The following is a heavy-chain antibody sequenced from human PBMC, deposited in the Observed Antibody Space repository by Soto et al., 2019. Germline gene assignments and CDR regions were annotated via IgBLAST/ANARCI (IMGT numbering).Heavy chain of an antibody. CDR1: GGSISSGGYY. V-gene: IGHV4-31*03. Sequence: QVQLQESGPGLVKPSQTLSLTCTVSGGSISSGGYYWSWIRQHPGKGLEWIGYIYYSGSTYYNPSXXGRVTISVDTXXNXSXXKLSSVTAADTAVYYCARAPLTYDILAPRLYYFDYWGQGTLVTVSS. CDR3: ARAPLTYDILAPRLYYFDY. J-gene: IGHJ4*02. D-gene: IGHD3-9*01. CDR2: IYYSGST.